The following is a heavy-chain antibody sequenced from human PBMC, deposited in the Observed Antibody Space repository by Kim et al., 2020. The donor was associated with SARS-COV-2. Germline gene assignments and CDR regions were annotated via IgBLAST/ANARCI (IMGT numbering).Heavy chain of an antibody. D-gene: IGHD3-16*02. J-gene: IGHJ4*02. V-gene: IGHV3-7*01. Sequence: DGSGKYYVDSVKGRFTIARDNAKNPVFLQMNSLRAEDTAVYYCVRGVNIYWGQGTLVTVSS. CDR2: DGSGK. CDR3: VRGVNIY.